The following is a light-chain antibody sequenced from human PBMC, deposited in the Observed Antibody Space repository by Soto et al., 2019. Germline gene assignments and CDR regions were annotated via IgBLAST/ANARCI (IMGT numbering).Light chain of an antibody. CDR1: SGHSSYT. Sequence: QLVLTQSPSASASLGASVKLTCTLSSGHSSYTIAWHQQQPEKRPRYLMTLNSDGSHSKGDGIPDRFSGSSSGAERYLSISSLQSEDEADYYCQTWGTGIEVFGGGTKLTVL. CDR2: LNSDGSH. J-gene: IGLJ3*02. V-gene: IGLV4-69*01. CDR3: QTWGTGIEV.